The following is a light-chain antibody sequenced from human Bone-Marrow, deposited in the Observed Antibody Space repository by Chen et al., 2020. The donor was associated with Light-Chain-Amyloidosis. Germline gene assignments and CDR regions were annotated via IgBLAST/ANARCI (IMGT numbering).Light chain of an antibody. CDR1: DFPTKY. CDR2: RDT. V-gene: IGLV3-25*03. CDR3: QSADSSGTYEVI. J-gene: IGLJ2*01. Sequence: SYDLTHPPAVSVSPVQTAKITCSVDDFPTKYAYWYQQKPGQAPVLVINRDTERPSGISERFSGSSSGTTATLTISGVQAEDEADYHCQSADSSGTYEVIFGGGTKLTVL.